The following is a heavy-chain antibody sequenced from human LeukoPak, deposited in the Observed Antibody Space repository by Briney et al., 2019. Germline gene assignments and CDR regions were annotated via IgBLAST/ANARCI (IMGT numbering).Heavy chain of an antibody. CDR2: INHSGNT. D-gene: IGHD6-13*01. CDR3: ARDPQQLVYFDY. CDR1: GGPFSGYY. J-gene: IGHJ4*02. Sequence: PSETLSLTCAVYGGPFSGYYWSWIRQPPGKGLEWIGEINHSGNTNYNPSLKSRVTISVDTSKNQFSLKLSSVTAADTAVYYCARDPQQLVYFDYWGQGTLVTVSS. V-gene: IGHV4-34*01.